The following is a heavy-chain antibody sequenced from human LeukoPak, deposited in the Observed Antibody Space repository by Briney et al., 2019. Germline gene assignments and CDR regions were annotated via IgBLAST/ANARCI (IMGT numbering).Heavy chain of an antibody. CDR2: IIPIFGTA. CDR3: ARAFYQLNDAFDI. D-gene: IGHD2-2*01. CDR1: GGTFSSYA. J-gene: IGHJ3*02. Sequence: GASVKVSCMASGGTFSSYAISWVRQAPGQGLEWMGGIIPIFGTANYAQKFQGRVTITTDESTSTAYMELSSLRSEDTAVYYCARAFYQLNDAFDIWGQGTMVTVSS. V-gene: IGHV1-69*05.